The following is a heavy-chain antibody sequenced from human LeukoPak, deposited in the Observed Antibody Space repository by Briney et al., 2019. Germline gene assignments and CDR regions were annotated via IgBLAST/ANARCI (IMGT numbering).Heavy chain of an antibody. CDR2: IGSSSSTI. V-gene: IGHV3-48*01. J-gene: IGHJ3*01. CDR3: ARDLSQDFLSGYLDAFDL. D-gene: IGHD3-3*01. CDR1: GFTFIKYS. Sequence: GGSLRLSCETSGFTFIKYSMNWVRQAPGKGLEWVSYIGSSSSTIHYADSVKGRFTFSRDNAKNSLYLQMNSLTAEDTAVYYCARDLSQDFLSGYLDAFDLWGQGTMVTVSS.